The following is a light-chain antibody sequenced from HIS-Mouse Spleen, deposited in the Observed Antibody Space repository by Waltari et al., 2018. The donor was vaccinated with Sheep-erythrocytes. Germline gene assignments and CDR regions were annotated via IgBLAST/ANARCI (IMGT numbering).Light chain of an antibody. CDR1: SSDVGGYNN. CDR2: DVS. Sequence: QSALTQPRPVSGSPGQSVPIPCTGTSSDVGGYNNLPWYQQHPGKAPKLMIYDVSKRPSGIPERFSGSNSGNTATLTISGTQAMDEADYYCQAWDSSTAWVFGGGTKLTVL. J-gene: IGLJ3*02. V-gene: IGLV2-11*01. CDR3: QAWDSSTAWV.